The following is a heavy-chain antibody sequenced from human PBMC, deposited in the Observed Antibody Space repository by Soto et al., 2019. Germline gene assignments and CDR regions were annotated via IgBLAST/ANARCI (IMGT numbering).Heavy chain of an antibody. J-gene: IGHJ6*02. CDR3: ARDLIRGVIKTLDV. D-gene: IGHD3-10*01. CDR1: GGSISSDNYY. CDR2: VYYSGST. Sequence: PSETLSLTCTVSGGSISSDNYYWSWIRQPPGKGLEWIGYVYYSGSTYYNPSLKSRLTISVDTSKNQFSLKLTSVTAADTTVYYCARDLIRGVIKTLDVRGQGTTVTVSS. V-gene: IGHV4-30-4*01.